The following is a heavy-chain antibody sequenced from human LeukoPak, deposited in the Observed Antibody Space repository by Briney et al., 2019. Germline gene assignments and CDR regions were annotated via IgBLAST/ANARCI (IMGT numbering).Heavy chain of an antibody. V-gene: IGHV1-2*02. J-gene: IGHJ4*02. CDR1: GYTFTGYY. CDR3: ARVEYSSPTPDY. CDR2: INPNSGGT. Sequence: ASVKVSCKASGYTFTGYYMHWVRQAPGQGLEWMGWINPNSGGTNYAQEFQGRVTMTRDTSISTAYMELSRLRSDDTAVYYCARVEYSSPTPDYWGQGTLVTVSS. D-gene: IGHD6-6*01.